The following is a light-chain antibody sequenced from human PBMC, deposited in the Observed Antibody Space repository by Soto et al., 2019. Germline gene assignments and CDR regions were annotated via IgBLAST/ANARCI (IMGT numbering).Light chain of an antibody. CDR3: QHRSNWPLT. CDR2: DAS. J-gene: IGKJ4*01. CDR1: QSVSSY. V-gene: IGKV3-11*01. Sequence: EIELTQSPATMSLSPGERATLSCRASQSVSSYLAWYQQKPGQAPRLLIYDASNRATGIPARFSGSGSGTDFTLTISSLEPEDFAVYYCQHRSNWPLTCGGGTKVDI.